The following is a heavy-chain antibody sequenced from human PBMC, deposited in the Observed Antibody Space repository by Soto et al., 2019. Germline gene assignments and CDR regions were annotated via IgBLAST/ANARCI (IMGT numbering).Heavy chain of an antibody. J-gene: IGHJ4*02. CDR1: GYTFTSYD. D-gene: IGHD4-17*01. V-gene: IGHV1-8*01. CDR2: MNHNSGNT. CDR3: ARTLYGDNVDY. Sequence: QVQLVQSGAEVKKPGASVKVSCKASGYTFTSYDINWVRQATGQGLEWMGWMNHNSGNTGYAQKFQGRVTMTRNASISTAYMELGMRRSEDTAVYYCARTLYGDNVDYWGQGTLGTVSS.